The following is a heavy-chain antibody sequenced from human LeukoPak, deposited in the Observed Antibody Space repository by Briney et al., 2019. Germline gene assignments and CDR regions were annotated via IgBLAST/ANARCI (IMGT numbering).Heavy chain of an antibody. D-gene: IGHD1-26*01. V-gene: IGHV4-59*08. CDR2: IYYTGST. CDR3: ARSVSSTYDY. J-gene: IGHJ4*02. CDR1: AGSISTYY. Sequence: PSETLSLTCIVSAGSISTYYWSWVRQPPGKGVEWIGHIYYTGSTSYSPFLKSRLTMSVDTSKNQFSLKLSSVTAADTAVYYCARSVSSTYDYWGQGTLVTVSS.